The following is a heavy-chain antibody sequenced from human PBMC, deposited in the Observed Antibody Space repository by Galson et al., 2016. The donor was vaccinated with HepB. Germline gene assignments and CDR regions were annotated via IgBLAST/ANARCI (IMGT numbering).Heavy chain of an antibody. D-gene: IGHD6-13*01. J-gene: IGHJ5*02. CDR2: VYSTGST. V-gene: IGHV4-59*01. CDR1: GGSFGGYY. CDR3: ARVDFSWRGPHWFDP. Sequence: ETLSLTCTVSGGSFGGYYWSWLRQPPGKGLEWIGYVYSTGSTNYNPSLKSRLTISVETSKNQFSLRLSSVTVADTAVYYCARVDFSWRGPHWFDPWGRGALVTVSS.